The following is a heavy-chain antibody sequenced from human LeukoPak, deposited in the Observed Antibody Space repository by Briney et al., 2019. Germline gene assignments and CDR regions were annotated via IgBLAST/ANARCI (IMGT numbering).Heavy chain of an antibody. Sequence: ASVKVSCKASGYTFNFYYVHWVRQAPGQGLEWMGIINPNSGGTTYAQKFQGRVTLTGDTSASTVFMELSSLTSEDTAVYYCAGEGFCSGTNCPAVYWGQGTLVTVSS. V-gene: IGHV1-46*02. CDR1: GYTFNFYY. CDR3: AGEGFCSGTNCPAVY. D-gene: IGHD2-2*01. CDR2: INPNSGGT. J-gene: IGHJ4*02.